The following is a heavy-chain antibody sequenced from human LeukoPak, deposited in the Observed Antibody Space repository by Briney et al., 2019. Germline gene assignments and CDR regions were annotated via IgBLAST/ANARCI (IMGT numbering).Heavy chain of an antibody. CDR2: IRQDGSEK. Sequence: PGGSLRLSCAASGFTFSSYGMSWVRQAPGKGLEWVANIRQDGSEKYYVDSVKGRFTISRDNAKNSLYLQMNSLRAEDTAVYYCARAPSGWTYYYYGMDVWGQGTTVTVSS. D-gene: IGHD6-19*01. CDR3: ARAPSGWTYYYYGMDV. CDR1: GFTFSSYG. J-gene: IGHJ6*02. V-gene: IGHV3-7*04.